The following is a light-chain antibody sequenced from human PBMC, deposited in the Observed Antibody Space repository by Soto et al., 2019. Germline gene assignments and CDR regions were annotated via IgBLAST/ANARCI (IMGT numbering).Light chain of an antibody. CDR2: DVS. CDR1: SSDVGGHNY. V-gene: IGLV2-14*01. J-gene: IGLJ2*01. CDR3: CSYTSGSTVV. Sequence: QSALTQPASVSGSPGQSITISCTGTSSDVGGHNYVSWYQQHPGKAPKLMIYDVSNRPSGVSNRFSGSKSGNTASLTISGLQAEDEADYYCCSYTSGSTVVFGGGTQLTVL.